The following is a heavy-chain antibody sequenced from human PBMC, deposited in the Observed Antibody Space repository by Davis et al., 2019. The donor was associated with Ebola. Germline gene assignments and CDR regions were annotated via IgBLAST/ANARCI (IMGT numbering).Heavy chain of an antibody. Sequence: ASVKVSCKASGYTFTSYYMHWVRQAPGQGLEWMGIINPSGGSTSYAQKFQGRVTMTRDTSTSTVYMELSSLRSEDTAVYYCARDIPNYYGSGSYGMDVWGQGTTVTVSS. J-gene: IGHJ6*02. CDR2: INPSGGST. CDR1: GYTFTSYY. V-gene: IGHV1-46*01. D-gene: IGHD3-10*01. CDR3: ARDIPNYYGSGSYGMDV.